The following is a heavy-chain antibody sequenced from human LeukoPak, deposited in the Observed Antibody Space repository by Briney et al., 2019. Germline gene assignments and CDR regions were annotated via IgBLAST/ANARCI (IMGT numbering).Heavy chain of an antibody. V-gene: IGHV4-34*01. J-gene: IGHJ5*02. CDR3: ARGTWFDP. CDR2: INHSGST. CDR1: GGSLRGYY. Sequence: SETLSLTCAVYGGSLRGYYWSWIRQPPGKGLEWIGEINHSGSTNYNPSLKSRATISVDTSKNQFSLKLSSVTAADTAVYYCARGTWFDPWGQGTLVTVSS.